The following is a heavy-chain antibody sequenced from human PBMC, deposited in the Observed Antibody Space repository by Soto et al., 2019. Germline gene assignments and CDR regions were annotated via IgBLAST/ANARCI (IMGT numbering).Heavy chain of an antibody. Sequence: GGSLRLSCSVAGFTVSDSMSWIRQAPGKGLECVSFIHSDGSTHYTDSVRGRFTISRDNSKNTLYLQMDRLRVDDTAVYFCARDASGPFDYWGQGTLVTVSS. V-gene: IGHV3-53*01. CDR2: IHSDGST. CDR1: GFTVSDS. D-gene: IGHD6-19*01. CDR3: ARDASGPFDY. J-gene: IGHJ4*02.